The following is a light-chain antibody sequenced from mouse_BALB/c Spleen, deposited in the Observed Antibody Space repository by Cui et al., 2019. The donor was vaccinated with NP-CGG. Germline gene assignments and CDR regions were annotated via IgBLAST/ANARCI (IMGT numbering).Light chain of an antibody. J-gene: IGLJ1*01. CDR3: ALWYSNHWV. Sequence: QAVFTQDFALTTSPGETVTLTCRSSTGAVTTSNYANWVQEKADHLFIGLIGGTNNRAPGVPARFSGSLIGDKAALTITGAQTEDEAIYFCALWYSNHWVFGGGTKLTVL. CDR1: TGAVTTSNY. CDR2: GTN. V-gene: IGLV1*01.